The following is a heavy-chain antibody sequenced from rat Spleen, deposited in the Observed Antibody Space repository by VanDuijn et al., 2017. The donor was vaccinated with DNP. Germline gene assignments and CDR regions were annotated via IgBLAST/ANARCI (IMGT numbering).Heavy chain of an antibody. D-gene: IGHD1-11*01. CDR1: GFTFSSYW. J-gene: IGHJ2*01. CDR3: AKDGGYRFDY. V-gene: IGHV5-58*01. Sequence: EVQLVETGGGLVQPGRSLKLSCVASGFTFSSYWMYWIRQAPGKGLEGVASINTDGGSTFYPDSVKGRFTISRDNAEHTVYLQMNSLRSEDTATYYCAKDGGYRFDYWGQGVMVTVSS. CDR2: INTDGGST.